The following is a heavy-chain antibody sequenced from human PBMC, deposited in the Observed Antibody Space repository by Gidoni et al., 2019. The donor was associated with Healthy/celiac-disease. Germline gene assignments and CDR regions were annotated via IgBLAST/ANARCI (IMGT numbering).Heavy chain of an antibody. CDR3: ARAIKDSRSGWYGEEGYYYGMDV. V-gene: IGHV3-13*01. Sequence: EVQLVESGGGLVQPGGSLRLSCAASGFTFSSYDMHWVRQATGKGLEWVSAIGTAGDTYYPGSVKGRFTISRENAKNSLYLQMNSLRAGDTAVYYCARAIKDSRSGWYGEEGYYYGMDVWGQGTTVTVSS. CDR2: IGTAGDT. CDR1: GFTFSSYD. D-gene: IGHD6-19*01. J-gene: IGHJ6*02.